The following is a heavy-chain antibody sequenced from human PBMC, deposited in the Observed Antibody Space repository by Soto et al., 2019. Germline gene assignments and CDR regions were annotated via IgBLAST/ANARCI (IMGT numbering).Heavy chain of an antibody. CDR1: VYSISSGYY. CDR2: IYRGGST. D-gene: IGHD3-22*01. V-gene: IGHV4-38-2*01. J-gene: IGHJ5*02. Sequence: SETLSLTGAVSVYSISSGYYWGCLRQPPGKGLEWIGSIYRGGSTYYNPSLNSRVTLSIDMTNNHVSLILNSVTAADTAVYYCARVGPWVPYYYDSSPYTFENWFDPWGQGTLVTVSS. CDR3: ARVGPWVPYYYDSSPYTFENWFDP.